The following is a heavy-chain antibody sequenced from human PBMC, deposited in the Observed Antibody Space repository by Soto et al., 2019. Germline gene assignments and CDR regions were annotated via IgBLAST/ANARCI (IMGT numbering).Heavy chain of an antibody. J-gene: IGHJ4*02. Sequence: QVQLVESGGGVVQPGRSLRLSCAASGFIFSSYGMHWVRQAPGKGLEWVAVISYEGSHTYYADSVKGRFTITRHNSKNTLYLQMNRLRPDDTAVYYCAKEIHCGRSSCSWSEGFDYWGQGTLLTVPS. D-gene: IGHD2-15*01. CDR2: ISYEGSHT. V-gene: IGHV3-30*18. CDR3: AKEIHCGRSSCSWSEGFDY. CDR1: GFIFSSYG.